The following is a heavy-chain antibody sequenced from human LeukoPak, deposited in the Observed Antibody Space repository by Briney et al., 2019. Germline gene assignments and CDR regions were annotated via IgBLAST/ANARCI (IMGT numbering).Heavy chain of an antibody. V-gene: IGHV4-39*01. CDR3: ARHVVGNYDLLSFDY. D-gene: IGHD2-21*01. CDR1: GGSIISSSYY. Sequence: SETLSLTCGVSGGSIISSSYYWGWIRQPPGKGLEWIASMFYSGNTYYNPSLKSRVTMSVDTTENQFSLKLSSVTAADTAVYYCARHVVGNYDLLSFDYWGQGTLVTVSS. J-gene: IGHJ4*02. CDR2: MFYSGNT.